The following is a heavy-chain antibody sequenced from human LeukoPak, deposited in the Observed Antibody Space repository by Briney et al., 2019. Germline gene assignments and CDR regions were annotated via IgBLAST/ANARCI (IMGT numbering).Heavy chain of an antibody. CDR2: IYPGDSDT. D-gene: IGHD1-26*01. Sequence: GESLKISCKGSGYSFTSYWIGWVRQMPGKGLEWMGIIYPGDSDTRYSPSFQGQVTISADKAINTAYLQWSSLKASDTAMYYCAGAIVGAATAFDIWGQGTMVTVS. CDR3: AGAIVGAATAFDI. CDR1: GYSFTSYW. J-gene: IGHJ3*02. V-gene: IGHV5-51*01.